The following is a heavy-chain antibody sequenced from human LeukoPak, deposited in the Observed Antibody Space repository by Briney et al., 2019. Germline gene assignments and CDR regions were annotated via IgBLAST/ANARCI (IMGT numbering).Heavy chain of an antibody. D-gene: IGHD4-11*01. V-gene: IGHV1-2*02. Sequence: VASVKVSCKASGYTFTGYYMHWVRQAPGQGLEWMGWINPNSGGTNYAQKFQGRVTMTRDTSISTAYMELSRLRSDDTAVYYCARDTFSVDYTPHPFGYMDVWGKGTTVTVSS. J-gene: IGHJ6*03. CDR2: INPNSGGT. CDR1: GYTFTGYY. CDR3: ARDTFSVDYTPHPFGYMDV.